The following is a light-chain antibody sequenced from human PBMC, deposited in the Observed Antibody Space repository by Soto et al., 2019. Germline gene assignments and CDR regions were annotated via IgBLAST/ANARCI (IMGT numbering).Light chain of an antibody. V-gene: IGKV3-20*01. CDR1: QSVSNNY. Sequence: EIMLTQSPGTLSLSPGERATLSCRASQSVSNNYLAWYQQKPGQAPRLLIYGASNRAAGIPARFSGSGSGTDFTLTISRLEPEDFAVYYCQQYGSSPTFGQGTKVDIK. CDR2: GAS. J-gene: IGKJ1*01. CDR3: QQYGSSPT.